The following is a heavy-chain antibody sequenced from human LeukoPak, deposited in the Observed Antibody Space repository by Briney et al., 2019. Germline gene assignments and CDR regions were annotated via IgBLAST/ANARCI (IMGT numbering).Heavy chain of an antibody. J-gene: IGHJ4*02. Sequence: SETLSLTCTVSGGSISGYYWSWFRQPPGKGLEWIGRIYYSGSTYYNPSLKSRVTISVDTSKNQFSLKLSSVTAADTAVYYCARLSQSGATDEYYFDYWGQGTLVTVSS. CDR2: IYYSGST. D-gene: IGHD1-26*01. CDR3: ARLSQSGATDEYYFDY. CDR1: GGSISGYY. V-gene: IGHV4-59*05.